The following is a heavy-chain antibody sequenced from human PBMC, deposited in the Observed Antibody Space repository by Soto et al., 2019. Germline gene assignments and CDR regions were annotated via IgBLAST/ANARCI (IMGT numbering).Heavy chain of an antibody. CDR2: FDPEDGET. J-gene: IGHJ6*02. Sequence: QVQLVQSGAEVQKPGASVKVSCKVSGYTLTELSMHWVRQAPGKGLERMGGFDPEDGETIYAQKFQGRVTMTEDTSTDTAYMELSSLRSEDTAVYYCATFSPRGERYYYYGMDVWGQGTTVTVSS. D-gene: IGHD1-1*01. CDR3: ATFSPRGERYYYYGMDV. CDR1: GYTLTELS. V-gene: IGHV1-24*01.